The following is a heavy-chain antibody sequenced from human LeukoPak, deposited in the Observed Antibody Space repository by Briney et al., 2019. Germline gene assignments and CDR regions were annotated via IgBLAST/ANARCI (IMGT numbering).Heavy chain of an antibody. J-gene: IGHJ5*02. CDR1: GFPFNTYA. CDR3: ARAKLRGNWFDP. Sequence: GGSLRLSCSASGFPFNTYAIHWVRQAPGKGLEYVAGISSNGDNTDFADSAKGRFTISRDNSKSTLFLQMNSLRAEDTAVYYCARAKLRGNWFDPWGQGTLVTVSS. CDR2: ISSNGDNT. D-gene: IGHD4-17*01. V-gene: IGHV3-64*04.